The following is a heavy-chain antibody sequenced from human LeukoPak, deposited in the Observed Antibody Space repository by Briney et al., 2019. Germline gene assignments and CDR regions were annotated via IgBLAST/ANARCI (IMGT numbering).Heavy chain of an antibody. V-gene: IGHV4-59*01. Sequence: SETLSLTCTVSGGSINYYYWMWIRQPPGKGLEWIGHIYDSGSTNYNPSLKSRVTISVDTSKNQFSLKLTSVTAADTAVYYCAGGSGWYHSFDYWGQGTLVTVSS. D-gene: IGHD6-19*01. CDR1: GGSINYYY. CDR2: IYDSGST. J-gene: IGHJ4*02. CDR3: AGGSGWYHSFDY.